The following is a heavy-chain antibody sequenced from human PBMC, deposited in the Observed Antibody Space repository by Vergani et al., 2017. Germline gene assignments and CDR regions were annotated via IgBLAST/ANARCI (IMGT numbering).Heavy chain of an antibody. D-gene: IGHD2-15*01. V-gene: IGHV4-30-4*01. J-gene: IGHJ5*02. CDR2: IYGTGSA. Sequence: QVQLRESGPGLVKVSQTLSLTCLVSGGSIDGGGHYWSWIRQFPGNGLEWIGYIYGTGSAYYNPSLESRVTMSVDTSKRQFSLKLSSVTAADTAVYYCTRHWAVVAANNWFDPWGQGTLVTVSS. CDR3: TRHWAVVAANNWFDP. CDR1: GGSIDGGGHY.